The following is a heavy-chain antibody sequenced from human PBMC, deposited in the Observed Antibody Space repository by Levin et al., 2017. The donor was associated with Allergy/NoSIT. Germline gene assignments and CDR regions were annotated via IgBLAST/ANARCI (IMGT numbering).Heavy chain of an antibody. CDR3: ASKYSSGWYGLQPQHYTAEDAFDI. D-gene: IGHD6-19*01. J-gene: IGHJ3*02. CDR1: GYSFTSYW. CDR2: IDPSDSYT. Sequence: GESLKISCKGSGYSFTSYWISWVRQMPGKGLEWMGRIDPSDSYTNYSPSFQGHVTISADKSISTAYLQWSSLKASDTAMYYCASKYSSGWYGLQPQHYTAEDAFDIWGQGTMVTVSS. V-gene: IGHV5-10-1*01.